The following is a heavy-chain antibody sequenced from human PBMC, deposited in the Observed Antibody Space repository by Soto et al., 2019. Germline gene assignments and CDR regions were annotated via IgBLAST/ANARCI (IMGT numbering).Heavy chain of an antibody. CDR3: ARDRRTSYSGYDPDPFDY. J-gene: IGHJ4*02. Sequence: GGSLRLSCAASGFTFSTYAMHWVRQAPGKGLEWVAVVWYDGNNKYYGDSVRGRFTISRDNSKNTLYLQMDSLGAEDTAVYYCARDRRTSYSGYDPDPFDYSGQGTLVTVPS. D-gene: IGHD5-12*01. CDR2: VWYDGNNK. V-gene: IGHV3-33*01. CDR1: GFTFSTYA.